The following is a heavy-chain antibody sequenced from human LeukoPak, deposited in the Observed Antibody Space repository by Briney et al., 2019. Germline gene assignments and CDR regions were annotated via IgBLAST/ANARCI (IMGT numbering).Heavy chain of an antibody. CDR2: IYYSGST. V-gene: IGHV4-59*12. CDR3: ARAIGGSYSAWFDP. CDR1: GGSISSYY. D-gene: IGHD1-26*01. Sequence: SETLSLTCTVSGGSISSYYWSWIRQPPGKGLEWIGYIYYSGSTNYNPSLKSRVTISVDTSKNQFSLKLSSVTAADTAVYYCARAIGGSYSAWFDPWGQGTLVTVSS. J-gene: IGHJ5*02.